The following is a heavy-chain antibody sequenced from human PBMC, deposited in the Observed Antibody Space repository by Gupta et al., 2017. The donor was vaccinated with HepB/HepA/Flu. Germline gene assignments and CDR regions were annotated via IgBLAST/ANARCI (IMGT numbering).Heavy chain of an antibody. CDR3: AKFDVDLDF. J-gene: IGHJ4*02. D-gene: IGHD3-10*02. V-gene: IGHV3-23*01. Sequence: EVQLLESGGNLVQPGESLRLSCAASGFTFSSYTMSWVRQAPGKGLEWVAAISGGGGTTYYAGSVKGWFTISRDNSKNTLYLQLNSLRAEDTAVYYCAKFDVDLDFWGQGTLVTVSS. CDR1: GFTFSSYT. CDR2: ISGGGGTT.